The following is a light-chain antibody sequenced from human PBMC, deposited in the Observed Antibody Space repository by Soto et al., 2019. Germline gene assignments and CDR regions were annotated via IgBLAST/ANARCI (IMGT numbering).Light chain of an antibody. V-gene: IGLV2-14*01. CDR2: EVT. Sequence: QSALTQPASVSGSPGQSITISCSGTRGDIGAYNYVSWFQQSPGKAPKLIIYEVTNRPSGVSNRFSGSKSGNTASLTISRAEAGKGADYYGQGGEFSRVKGVFGGGPKVP. CDR1: RGDIGAYNY. CDR3: QGGEFSRVKGV. J-gene: IGLJ2*01.